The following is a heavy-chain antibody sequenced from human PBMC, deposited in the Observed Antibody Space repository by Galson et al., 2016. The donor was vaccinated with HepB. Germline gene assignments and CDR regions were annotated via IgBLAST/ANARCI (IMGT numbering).Heavy chain of an antibody. J-gene: IGHJ4*02. D-gene: IGHD3-10*01. CDR3: ARAGSRVGFYLRFGFFDS. CDR2: IYSGNNA. CDR1: GFSVSQNY. Sequence: SLRLSRAVSGFSVSQNYMTWVRQAPGKGLEWLSVIYSGNNAYYADSVKGRFTISRDNFRNTLHLQINSLRAEDTAVYYCARAGSRVGFYLRFGFFDSWCQGTLVTVSS. V-gene: IGHV3-53*01.